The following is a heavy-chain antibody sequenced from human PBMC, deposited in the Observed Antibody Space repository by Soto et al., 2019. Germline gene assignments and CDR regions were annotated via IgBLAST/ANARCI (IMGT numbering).Heavy chain of an antibody. J-gene: IGHJ4*02. V-gene: IGHV1-18*01. D-gene: IGHD3-3*01. CDR3: ARVNYDFWSGYYY. CDR1: GYIFSSYG. CDR2: VSAYNGNT. Sequence: GASVKVSCKASGYIFSSYGISWVRQAPGQGLEWMGWVSAYNGNTNYPQKLQGRVTMTRNTSISTAYMELSSLRSEDTAVYYCARVNYDFWSGYYYWGQGTLVTVSS.